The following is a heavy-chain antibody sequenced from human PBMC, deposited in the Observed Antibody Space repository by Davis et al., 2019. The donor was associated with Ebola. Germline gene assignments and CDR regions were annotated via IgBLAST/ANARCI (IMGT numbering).Heavy chain of an antibody. J-gene: IGHJ6*04. Sequence: AASVKVSCKASGYTFTSYDINWVRQATGQGLEWMGWMNPNSGNTGYAQKFQGRVTMTRNTSISTAYMELSSLRSEDTAVYYCARAARLRFLEWLSPKHRYYYYGMDVWGKGTTVTVSS. CDR3: ARAARLRFLEWLSPKHRYYYYGMDV. D-gene: IGHD3-3*01. CDR2: MNPNSGNT. CDR1: GYTFTSYD. V-gene: IGHV1-8*01.